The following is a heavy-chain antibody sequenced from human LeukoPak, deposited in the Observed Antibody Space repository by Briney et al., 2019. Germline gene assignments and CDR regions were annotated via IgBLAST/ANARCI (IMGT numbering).Heavy chain of an antibody. CDR3: TRSLTGSPFDY. J-gene: IGHJ4*02. CDR2: IRSKVYGGTT. V-gene: IGHV3-49*04. Sequence: GSLRLSCSASGFTFDNYVRSWVRQAPGKGLEWISLIRSKVYGGTTEYAASVQGRFSISRDDSKSIAYLQMNSLETDDTAVYYCTRSLTGSPFDYWGLGTLVTVSS. D-gene: IGHD7-27*01. CDR1: GFTFDNYV.